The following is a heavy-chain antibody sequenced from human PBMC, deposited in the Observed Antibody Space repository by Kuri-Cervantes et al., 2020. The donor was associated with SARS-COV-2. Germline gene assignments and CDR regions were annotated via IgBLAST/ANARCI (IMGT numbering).Heavy chain of an antibody. D-gene: IGHD6-19*01. Sequence: SETLSLTCTVSGSSISSGYYWGWIRQSPGKGLEWIGSIYHSGSTYYNPSLKSRVTISVDTSKNQFSLNLKSVTAADTAVYYCARDQWLGGYYYGMDVWGQGTTVTVSS. CDR2: IYHSGST. CDR1: GSSISSGYY. V-gene: IGHV4-38-2*02. J-gene: IGHJ6*02. CDR3: ARDQWLGGYYYGMDV.